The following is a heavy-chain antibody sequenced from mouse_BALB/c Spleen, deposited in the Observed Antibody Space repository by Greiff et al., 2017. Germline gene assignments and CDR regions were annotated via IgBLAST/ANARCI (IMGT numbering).Heavy chain of an antibody. Sequence: VQLVESGPGLVAPSQSLSITCTVSGFSLTSYGVHWVRQPPGKGLEWLGVIWAGGSTNYNSALMSRLSISKDNSKSQVFLKMNSLQTDDTAMYYCATFITTVGYFDVWGAGTTVTVSS. J-gene: IGHJ1*01. V-gene: IGHV2-9*02. CDR1: GFSLTSYG. CDR3: ATFITTVGYFDV. CDR2: IWAGGST. D-gene: IGHD1-1*01.